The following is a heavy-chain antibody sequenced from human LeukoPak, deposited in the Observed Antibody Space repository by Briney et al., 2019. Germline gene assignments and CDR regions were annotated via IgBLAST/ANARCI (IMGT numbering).Heavy chain of an antibody. CDR1: EFIFSTYS. Sequence: GGSLRLSCAASEFIFSTYSMNWVRQAPGKGLEWVSYISSSSSTIYYADSVKGRFTISRDNAENSLYLQMNSLGAEDTAVYYCARDDHYNYYYMDVWGKGTTVTVSS. V-gene: IGHV3-48*01. CDR2: ISSSSSTI. J-gene: IGHJ6*03. CDR3: ARDDHYNYYYMDV.